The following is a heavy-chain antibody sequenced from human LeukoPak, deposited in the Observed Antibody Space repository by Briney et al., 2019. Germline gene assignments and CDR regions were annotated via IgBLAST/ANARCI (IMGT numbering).Heavy chain of an antibody. Sequence: GGSLRLSCAASGFTFDDYAMHWVRQAPGKGLEWVSGISWNSGSIGYADPVKGRFTIYRDNTKNSLYLQMNSLRAEDMALYYCAKDVSRMSYYYMDVWGKGTTVTVSS. J-gene: IGHJ6*03. CDR3: AKDVSRMSYYYMDV. V-gene: IGHV3-9*03. CDR2: ISWNSGSI. CDR1: GFTFDDYA. D-gene: IGHD2-15*01.